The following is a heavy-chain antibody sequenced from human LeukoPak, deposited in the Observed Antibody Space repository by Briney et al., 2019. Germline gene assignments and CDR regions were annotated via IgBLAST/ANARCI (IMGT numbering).Heavy chain of an antibody. CDR3: ARWQLWSSHYYYYMDA. D-gene: IGHD5-18*01. J-gene: IGHJ6*03. V-gene: IGHV4-34*01. Sequence: SETLSLTCAVYGGSFSGYYWSWTRQPPGKGLEWIGEINHSGSTNHNPSLKSRVTISVDTSKNQFSLKLSSVTAADTAVYYCARWQLWSSHYYYYMDAWGKGTTVTVSS. CDR1: GGSFSGYY. CDR2: INHSGST.